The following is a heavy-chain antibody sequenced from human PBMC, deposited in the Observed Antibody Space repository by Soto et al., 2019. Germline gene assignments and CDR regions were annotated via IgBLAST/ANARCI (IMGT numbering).Heavy chain of an antibody. V-gene: IGHV2-5*01. D-gene: IGHD5-18*01. Sequence: QITLKESGPTLVKPTQTLTLTCAFSGFSRSTSGVSVGWIRQPPGKALEWLALIYSNDDKRYSPSLKSRLTITKDTSKNQVVLTMTNMDPVDTATYYCAHRPNWGYNYGRVAFDFWGQGTMVTVSS. CDR3: AHRPNWGYNYGRVAFDF. J-gene: IGHJ3*01. CDR1: GFSRSTSGVS. CDR2: IYSNDDK.